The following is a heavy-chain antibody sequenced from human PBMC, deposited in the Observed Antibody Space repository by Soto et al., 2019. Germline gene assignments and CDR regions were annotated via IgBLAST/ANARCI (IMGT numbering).Heavy chain of an antibody. Sequence: QVQLVQSGAEVKKPGASVKVSCKAPGYTFTGYYMHGVRQAPGQGLEWMGWINPNSGGTNYAQKFQGWVTMTRDTSISKAYMELSRLRSDDTAVYYCARTARGGSYYYYGMDVWGQGTTVTVSS. CDR3: ARTARGGSYYYYGMDV. J-gene: IGHJ6*02. CDR2: INPNSGGT. D-gene: IGHD5-12*01. V-gene: IGHV1-2*04. CDR1: GYTFTGYY.